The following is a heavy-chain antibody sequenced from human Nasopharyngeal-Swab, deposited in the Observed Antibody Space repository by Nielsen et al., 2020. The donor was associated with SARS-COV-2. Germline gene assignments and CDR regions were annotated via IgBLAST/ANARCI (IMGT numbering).Heavy chain of an antibody. CDR2: INPNSGGT. J-gene: IGHJ6*02. D-gene: IGHD3-3*01. CDR1: GYTFTGYY. CDR3: ARLRIFGVPDYGMDV. V-gene: IGHV1-2*06. Sequence: ASVKVSCKASGYTFTGYYMHWVRQAPGQGLEWMGRINPNSGGTNYAQKFQGRVTMTRDTSISTAYMELSRLRSDDTAVYYCARLRIFGVPDYGMDVWGQGTTVTVSS.